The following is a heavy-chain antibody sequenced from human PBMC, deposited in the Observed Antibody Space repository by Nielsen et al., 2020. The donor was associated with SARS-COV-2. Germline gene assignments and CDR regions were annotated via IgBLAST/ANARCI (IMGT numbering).Heavy chain of an antibody. V-gene: IGHV3-9*01. CDR2: ISWTSGSI. J-gene: IGHJ6*02. CDR1: GFTFDDYA. D-gene: IGHD6-19*01. Sequence: SLKISCAASGFTFDDYAMHWVRQAPGKGLEWVSGISWTSGSIGYADSVKGRFTISRDNAKNSLYLQMNSLRAEDTALYYCAKDIGSRYSSGWYYYYYGMDVWGQGTTVTVSS. CDR3: AKDIGSRYSSGWYYYYYGMDV.